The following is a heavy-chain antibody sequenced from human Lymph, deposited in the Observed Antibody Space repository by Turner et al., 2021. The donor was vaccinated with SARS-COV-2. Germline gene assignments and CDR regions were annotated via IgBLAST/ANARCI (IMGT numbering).Heavy chain of an antibody. CDR2: LDNSGST. D-gene: IGHD2-8*01. CDR3: ARDVVLRRAYFDY. V-gene: IGHV4-30-4*01. J-gene: IGHJ4*02. CDR1: GGSISSGYYY. Sequence: QVQLQESGPGLVKPSQSLSLTCTVSGGSISSGYYYWGWIRQPPGKGREWIGYLDNSGSTCNNPSHKRRVTITVDTSKNQFSLKVSTETAADTAVDYCARDVVLRRAYFDYWGQGTLVTVSS.